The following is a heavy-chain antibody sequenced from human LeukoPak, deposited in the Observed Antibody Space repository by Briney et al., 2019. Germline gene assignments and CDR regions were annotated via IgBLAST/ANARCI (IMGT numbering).Heavy chain of an antibody. J-gene: IGHJ4*02. CDR1: GFTFSSYG. D-gene: IGHD3-3*01. Sequence: GGSLRLSCAASGFTFSSYGMHWVRQAPGKGLEWVAFIRYDGSNKYYADSVKGRFTISRDNSKNTLYLQMNSLRAEDTAVYYCAKEGTARRITIFGVVPNYFDYWGQGTLVTVSS. V-gene: IGHV3-30*02. CDR2: IRYDGSNK. CDR3: AKEGTARRITIFGVVPNYFDY.